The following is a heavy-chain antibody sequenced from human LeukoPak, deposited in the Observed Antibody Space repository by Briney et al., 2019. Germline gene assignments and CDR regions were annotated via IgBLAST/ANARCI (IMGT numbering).Heavy chain of an antibody. V-gene: IGHV4-31*03. CDR3: ARAVVPAAPFDY. CDR2: IYYSGGT. J-gene: IGHJ4*02. D-gene: IGHD2-2*01. Sequence: PSETLSLTCTVSGGSISSGGYYWSWIRQHPGKGLEWIGYIYYSGGTYYNPSLKSRVTISVDTSKNQFSLKLSSVTAADTAVYYCARAVVPAAPFDYWGQGTLVTVSS. CDR1: GGSISSGGYY.